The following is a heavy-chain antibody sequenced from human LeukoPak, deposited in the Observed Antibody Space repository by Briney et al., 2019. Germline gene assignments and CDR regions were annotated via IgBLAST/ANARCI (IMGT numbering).Heavy chain of an antibody. J-gene: IGHJ4*02. D-gene: IGHD4-17*01. CDR3: ARLSVTTWYYFDY. CDR1: GLSFSSYE. Sequence: GGSLRLSCAASGLSFSSYEMNWVRQAPGKGLEWVSYISGSGSTIYYADSVKGRFTISRDNAKNSLYLQMNSLRAEDTAVYYCARLSVTTWYYFDYWGQGTLVTVSS. V-gene: IGHV3-48*03. CDR2: ISGSGSTI.